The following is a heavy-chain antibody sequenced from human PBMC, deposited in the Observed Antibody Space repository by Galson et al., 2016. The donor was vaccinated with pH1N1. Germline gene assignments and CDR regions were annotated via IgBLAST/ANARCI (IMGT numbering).Heavy chain of an antibody. CDR3: AKGGYGDYGLDAFDT. J-gene: IGHJ3*02. Sequence: SLRLSCAASGSNSDYNMNWVRLAPGKGLEWVSSISGSGGRKHYADSVQGRFVISRDNSKNTLYLQMNSLRAGDTALYFCAKGGYGDYGLDAFDTWGQGTMVIVSS. CDR1: GSNSDYN. CDR2: ISGSGGRK. D-gene: IGHD4-17*01. V-gene: IGHV3-23*01.